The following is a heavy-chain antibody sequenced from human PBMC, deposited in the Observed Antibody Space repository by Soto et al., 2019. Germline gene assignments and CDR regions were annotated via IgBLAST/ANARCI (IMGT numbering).Heavy chain of an antibody. CDR3: ERAHLGSDRYILEPFDP. CDR1: GDSVSSNSAT. J-gene: IGHJ5*02. V-gene: IGHV6-1*01. CDR2: TYYRSKCYN. Sequence: SQTLSLTCAISGDSVSSNSATCNWIRQSPSRGLEWLGRTYYRSKCYNDYAMSVKSRITINPDTSRNQFSLQLSSVIPEDTAVYYCERAHLGSDRYILEPFDPWGQGTLVTVS. D-gene: IGHD1-1*01.